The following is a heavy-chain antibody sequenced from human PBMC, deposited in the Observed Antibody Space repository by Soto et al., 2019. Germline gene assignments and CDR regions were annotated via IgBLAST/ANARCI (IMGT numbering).Heavy chain of an antibody. V-gene: IGHV2-5*02. J-gene: IGHJ4*02. D-gene: IGHD1-26*01. CDR1: AFSLSTGGVG. CDR3: AQKYNHGSSFNFDY. CDR2: IYWDDDK. Sequence: SGPTLVNPTQTLTLTCTFSAFSLSTGGVGVGWIRQPPGKALEWLALIYWDDDKRYSPSLRSRLTITKDTSKNQVVLTMTNMDPVDTATYYCAQKYNHGSSFNFDYWGQGTLVTVSS.